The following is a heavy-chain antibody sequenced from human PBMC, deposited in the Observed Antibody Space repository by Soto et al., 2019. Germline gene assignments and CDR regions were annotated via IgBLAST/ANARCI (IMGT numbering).Heavy chain of an antibody. J-gene: IGHJ4*02. Sequence: SETLSLTCTVYSETFIGYFWSWIRHPPGKGLEWIGEINYTGRTTYNPSLKSRVTMSVDTSKNQFSLRLSSVAASDTAMYYCARGGKTWLHYPFDSWGQGTLVTVSS. D-gene: IGHD5-12*01. CDR3: ARGGKTWLHYPFDS. V-gene: IGHV4-34*01. CDR1: SETFIGYF. CDR2: INYTGRT.